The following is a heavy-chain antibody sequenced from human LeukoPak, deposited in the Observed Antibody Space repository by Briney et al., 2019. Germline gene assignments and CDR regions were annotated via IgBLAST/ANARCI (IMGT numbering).Heavy chain of an antibody. CDR3: ARDDSSGYHYFDN. CDR2: INQDGSEK. J-gene: IGHJ4*02. D-gene: IGHD3-22*01. CDR1: GFTFSNYW. Sequence: PGGSLRLSCVASGFTFSNYWMSWVRQAPGKGLERVANINQDGSEKYSVDSVKGRFTFSRDNAKNSLFLQMNSLRADDTAVYYCARDDSSGYHYFDNWGQGTLVTVSS. V-gene: IGHV3-7*01.